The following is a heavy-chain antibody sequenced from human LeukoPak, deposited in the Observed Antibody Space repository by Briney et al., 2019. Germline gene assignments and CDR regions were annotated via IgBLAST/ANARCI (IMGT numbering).Heavy chain of an antibody. J-gene: IGHJ4*02. Sequence: GGSLRLSCAASGFTFSSYGMHWVRQAPGKGLEWVAFIRYDGSNKYYADSVKGRFTISRDNSKNTLYLQMNSLRAEDTAVYYCAKDPQIANYDFWSGYSSYFDYWGQGALVTVSS. CDR3: AKDPQIANYDFWSGYSSYFDY. V-gene: IGHV3-30*02. CDR1: GFTFSSYG. CDR2: IRYDGSNK. D-gene: IGHD3-3*01.